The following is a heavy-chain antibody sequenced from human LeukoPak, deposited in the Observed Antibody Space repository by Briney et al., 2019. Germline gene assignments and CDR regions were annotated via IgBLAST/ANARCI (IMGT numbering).Heavy chain of an antibody. J-gene: IGHJ6*02. V-gene: IGHV1-69*04. CDR1: GGTFSSYA. D-gene: IGHD5-18*01. CDR3: ARDGTYSYGSDYYYGMDV. Sequence: SVKVSCKASGGTFSSYAISWVRQAPGQGLEWMGRIIPILGIANYAQKFQGRVTITAGKSTSTAYMELSSLRSEDTAVYYCARDGTYSYGSDYYYGMDVWGQGTTVTVSS. CDR2: IIPILGIA.